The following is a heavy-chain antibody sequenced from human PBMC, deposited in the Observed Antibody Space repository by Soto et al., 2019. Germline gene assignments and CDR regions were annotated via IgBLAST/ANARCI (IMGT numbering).Heavy chain of an antibody. CDR2: ISYDGSNK. V-gene: IGHV3-30*18. Sequence: QVQLVESGGGVVQPGRSLRLSCAASGFTFSSYGMHWVRQAPGKGLEWVAVISYDGSNKYYADSVKGRFTISRDNSKNTLYLQMNSLRAEDTAVYYCAKAQAAYHGYYYYYGMDVWGQGTTVTVSS. J-gene: IGHJ6*02. D-gene: IGHD2-15*01. CDR3: AKAQAAYHGYYYYYGMDV. CDR1: GFTFSSYG.